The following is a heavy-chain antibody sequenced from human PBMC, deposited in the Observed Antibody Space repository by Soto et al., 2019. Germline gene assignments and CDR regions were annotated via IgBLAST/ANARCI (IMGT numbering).Heavy chain of an antibody. CDR2: INAGNGNT. V-gene: IGHV1-3*01. J-gene: IGHJ6*02. CDR1: GYTFTSYA. D-gene: IGHD3-3*01. CDR3: ARDPGRITIFGVADSNGMDV. Sequence: ASVNVSCKASGYTFTSYAMHWVRQAPGQRLEWMGWINAGNGNTKYSQKFQGRVTITRDTSASTAYMELSSLRSEDTAVYYCARDPGRITIFGVADSNGMDVWGQGTTVTVSS.